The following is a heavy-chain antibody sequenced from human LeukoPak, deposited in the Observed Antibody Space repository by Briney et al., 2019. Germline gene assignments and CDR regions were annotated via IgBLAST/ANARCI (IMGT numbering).Heavy chain of an antibody. CDR1: GFTFSSYE. CDR3: ARDPAYDFWSGYYRGGFDY. J-gene: IGHJ4*02. CDR2: ISSSGSTI. V-gene: IGHV3-48*03. Sequence: QPGGSLRLSCAASGFTFSSYEMNWVRQAPGKGLEWVSYISSSGSTIYYADSVKGRFTISRDNAKNSLYLQMNSLRAEDTAVYYCARDPAYDFWSGYYRGGFDYWGQGTLVTVSS. D-gene: IGHD3-3*01.